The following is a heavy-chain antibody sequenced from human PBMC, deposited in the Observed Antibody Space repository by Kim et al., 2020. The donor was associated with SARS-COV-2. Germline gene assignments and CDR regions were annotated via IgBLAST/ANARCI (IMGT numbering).Heavy chain of an antibody. Sequence: ASVKVSCKASGYTFMGHYIHWVRQAPGQGLEWMGWIIPNSGDTNYAQRFQGRVTMTRDTFSSTAYMELSRLTSDDTAVYYCARDRRYHFDATYSGMDVWG. D-gene: IGHD3-16*02. CDR1: GYTFMGHY. V-gene: IGHV1-2*02. J-gene: IGHJ6*02. CDR2: IIPNSGDT. CDR3: ARDRRYHFDATYSGMDV.